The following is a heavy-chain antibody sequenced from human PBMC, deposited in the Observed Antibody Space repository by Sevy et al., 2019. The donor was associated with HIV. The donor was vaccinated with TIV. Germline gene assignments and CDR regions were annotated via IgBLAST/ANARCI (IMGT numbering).Heavy chain of an antibody. J-gene: IGHJ4*02. CDR3: ATSRRDDYNYYFEY. Sequence: GGSLRLSCEASGFTFRSYEMNWVRQAPGKGREWLSYISTGGRTIYYTDSVKGRFTISRDNAKNSLHLQMNSLRDEDTAVYYCATSRRDDYNYYFEYWGQGTLVTVSS. CDR2: ISTGGRTI. V-gene: IGHV3-48*03. D-gene: IGHD4-4*01. CDR1: GFTFRSYE.